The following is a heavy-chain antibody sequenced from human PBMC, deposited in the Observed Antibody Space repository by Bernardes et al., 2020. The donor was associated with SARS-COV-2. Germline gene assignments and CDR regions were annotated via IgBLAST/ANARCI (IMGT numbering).Heavy chain of an antibody. CDR3: AKDYMEGGATQLFDY. J-gene: IGHJ4*02. CDR1: GLTFSSFW. D-gene: IGHD1-1*01. V-gene: IGHV3-23*01. CDR2: INGVGGT. Sequence: GGSLRLSCAASGLTFSSFWMHWVRQVPGKGLEWVSGINGVGGTYYADSVKGRFTISRDISTKMLFLQMNSLRAEDTAIYYCAKDYMEGGATQLFDYWGQGTLVTVSS.